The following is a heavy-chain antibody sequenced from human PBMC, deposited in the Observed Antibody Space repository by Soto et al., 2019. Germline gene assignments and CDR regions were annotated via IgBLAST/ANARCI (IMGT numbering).Heavy chain of an antibody. J-gene: IGHJ4*02. Sequence: QVQLQEPGPGLVKPSQTLSLTCTVSGGSISSGGYYWSWIRQHPGKVLEWIGYIYYSGSTYYNPSSKCRFNIAVDSSKTPFFLKLCSLAAADSAVYYCARAAAKIGYSCFARAVHFDYGGQGTLVTFSS. D-gene: IGHD5-12*01. CDR1: GGSISSGGYY. CDR2: IYYSGST. CDR3: ARAAAKIGYSCFARAVHFDY. V-gene: IGHV4-31*03.